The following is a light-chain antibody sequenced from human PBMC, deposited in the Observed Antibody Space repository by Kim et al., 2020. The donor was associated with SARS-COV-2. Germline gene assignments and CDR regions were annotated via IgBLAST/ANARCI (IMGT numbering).Light chain of an antibody. Sequence: SSELTQDPAVSVALGQTVRITCQGDSLRSYYASWYQQKAGQAPVVVIYGKNNRLSGIPDRFSGSTSGNTASFTITGAQAEDEAVYYCNSRDSSTNHLVFGVGTKVTVL. V-gene: IGLV3-19*01. CDR1: SLRSYY. CDR3: NSRDSSTNHLV. J-gene: IGLJ2*01. CDR2: GKN.